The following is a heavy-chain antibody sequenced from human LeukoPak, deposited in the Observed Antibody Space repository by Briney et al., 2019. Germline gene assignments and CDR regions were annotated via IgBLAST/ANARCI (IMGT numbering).Heavy chain of an antibody. CDR3: ARTMGNLFPGFDY. CDR2: INPNSGGT. Sequence: ASVKVSCKASGYTFTGYYMHWVRQAPGQGLEWMGWINPNSGGTNYAQKFQGRVTTTRDTSISTAYMELSRLRSDDTAVYYCARTMGNLFPGFDYWGQGTLVTVSS. J-gene: IGHJ4*02. D-gene: IGHD1-14*01. V-gene: IGHV1-2*02. CDR1: GYTFTGYY.